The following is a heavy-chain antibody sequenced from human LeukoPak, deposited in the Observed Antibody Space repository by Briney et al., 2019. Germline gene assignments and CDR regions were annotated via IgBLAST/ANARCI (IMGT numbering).Heavy chain of an antibody. Sequence: ASVKVSCKASGYTFTGYYMHWVRQAPGQGLEWMGWINPNSGGTNYAQKFQGRVTMTRDTSMSTAYMELSRLRSDDTAVYYCARDSSGSSTFLFDYWGQGTLVTVSS. J-gene: IGHJ4*02. D-gene: IGHD1-26*01. CDR1: GYTFTGYY. V-gene: IGHV1-2*02. CDR3: ARDSSGSSTFLFDY. CDR2: INPNSGGT.